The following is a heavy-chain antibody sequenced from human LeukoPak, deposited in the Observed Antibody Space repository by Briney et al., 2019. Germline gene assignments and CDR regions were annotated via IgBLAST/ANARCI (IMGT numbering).Heavy chain of an antibody. V-gene: IGHV1-2*02. CDR3: ASPAAAGTYYFDY. CDR2: INPNSGGT. Sequence: ASVRVSCKAFGYTFTTHHVHWVRQAPGQGLEWMGWINPNSGGTNYAQKFQGRVTMTRDTSISTAYMELSRLRSDDTAVYYCASPAAAGTYYFDYWGQGTLVTVSS. D-gene: IGHD6-13*01. J-gene: IGHJ4*02. CDR1: GYTFTTHH.